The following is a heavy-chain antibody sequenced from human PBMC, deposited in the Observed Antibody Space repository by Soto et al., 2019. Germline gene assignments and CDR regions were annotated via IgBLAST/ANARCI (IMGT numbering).Heavy chain of an antibody. V-gene: IGHV3-74*01. CDR3: ARDRKAASADY. Sequence: EVQLVESGGGLVQPGGSLRLSCAASGFTFSSYWMHWVRQVPGKGLVWVSHINNDGSSTTYADSVKGRFTISRDNAKNTLYLQMNSLRAEDTAVYYCARDRKAASADYWGQGTLVTVSS. CDR1: GFTFSSYW. D-gene: IGHD6-13*01. CDR2: INNDGSST. J-gene: IGHJ4*02.